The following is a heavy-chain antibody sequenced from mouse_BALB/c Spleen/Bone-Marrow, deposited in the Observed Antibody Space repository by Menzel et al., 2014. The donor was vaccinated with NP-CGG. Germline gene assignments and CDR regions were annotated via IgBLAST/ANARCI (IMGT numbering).Heavy chain of an antibody. V-gene: IGHV14-3*02. CDR3: ARNRLGTSFDY. Sequence: SGAELVKPGASVKLSCKASGFNIKDTYIHWEKQRPEQGLEWIGRIDPANGNTKYDPKFQGKATITADTSSSTAYLYLSRLTSEYTAVYYCARNRLGTSFDYWGQGTALTVSS. CDR1: GFNIKDTY. D-gene: IGHD3-2*02. CDR2: IDPANGNT. J-gene: IGHJ2*01.